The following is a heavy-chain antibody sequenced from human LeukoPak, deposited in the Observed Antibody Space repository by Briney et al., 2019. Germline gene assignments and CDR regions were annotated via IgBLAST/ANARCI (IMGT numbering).Heavy chain of an antibody. CDR3: ARSSRDHWGSLGPLDY. CDR2: IYYSGST. Sequence: SETLPLTCTVSGYSISSGYYWGWIRRPPGKGLECIGNIYYSGSTFYNPSLKSRVTISVDTSKNQFSLKLSSVTAADTAVYYCARSSRDHWGSLGPLDYWGQGTLVTVSS. D-gene: IGHD7-27*01. V-gene: IGHV4-38-2*02. CDR1: GYSISSGYY. J-gene: IGHJ4*02.